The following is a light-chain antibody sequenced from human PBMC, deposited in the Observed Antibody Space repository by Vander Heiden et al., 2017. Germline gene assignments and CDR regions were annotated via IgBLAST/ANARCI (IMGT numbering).Light chain of an antibody. CDR2: EDN. J-gene: IGLJ2*01. Sequence: NFMLTQPHSVSESPGKTVTSACTGSSGSIASTYVQWYQQRPGSATTTVIYEDNQRPSGVPDRFSGSIDSSSNSASLTISGLKTEDEADYYGQSYDSRNSVVFGGGTKLTVL. V-gene: IGLV6-57*02. CDR3: QSYDSRNSVV. CDR1: SGSIASTY.